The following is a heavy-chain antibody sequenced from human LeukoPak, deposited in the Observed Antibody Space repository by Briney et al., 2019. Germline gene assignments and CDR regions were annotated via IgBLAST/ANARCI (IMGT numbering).Heavy chain of an antibody. CDR3: TRDIYGGSSYFDH. CDR2: ISSSGSTI. V-gene: IGHV3-48*03. D-gene: IGHD6-6*01. Sequence: PGGSLRLSCAASGFTFRSYEMKWVRQAPGKGLEWVSYISSSGSTIYYAESVKGRFTISRDNAKNSLYLQMNSLRAEDTAVYYCTRDIYGGSSYFDHWGQGTLVTVSS. CDR1: GFTFRSYE. J-gene: IGHJ4*02.